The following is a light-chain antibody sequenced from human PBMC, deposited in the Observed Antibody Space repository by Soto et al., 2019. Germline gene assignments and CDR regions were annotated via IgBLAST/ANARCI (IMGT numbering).Light chain of an antibody. CDR1: QSVSSY. CDR3: QQRRNWPPRYT. Sequence: EIVLTQSPATLSLSPGERATLSCRASQSVSSYLAWYQQKPGQAPRLLIYDASNRATGIPARFSGSRSGTNFTLTISSLEPDDFSVYYCQQRRNWPPRYTFGQGTKLEIK. J-gene: IGKJ2*01. CDR2: DAS. V-gene: IGKV3-11*01.